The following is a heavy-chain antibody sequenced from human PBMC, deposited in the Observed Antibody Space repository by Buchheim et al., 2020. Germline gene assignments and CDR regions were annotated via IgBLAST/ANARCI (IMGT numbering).Heavy chain of an antibody. J-gene: IGHJ5*02. CDR3: ARDPVGPNCGSSRCISGWFDP. CDR2: IWYDARNK. D-gene: IGHD2-2*01. Sequence: QVQLVESGGGVVQPGRSLRISCAASGFTFSNYGMHWVRQAPGKGLEWVAVIWYDARNKFYADSVKGRFAISRDNSKNTLYLQMNSLRAEDTAVYYCARDPVGPNCGSSRCISGWFDPWGQGTL. V-gene: IGHV3-33*01. CDR1: GFTFSNYG.